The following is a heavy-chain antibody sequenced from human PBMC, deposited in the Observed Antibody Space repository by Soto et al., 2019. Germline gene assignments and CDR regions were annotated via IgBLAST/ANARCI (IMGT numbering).Heavy chain of an antibody. J-gene: IGHJ5*02. D-gene: IGHD1-1*01. Sequence: SETLSLTCTVSGGSISSGVYYWIWIRQHPGKVLDWFGHSYYSRITYYNPSLKSRVTISVDTSKNHFSLQLSSVTDADTAVYYCARVSKALQALTEGNVHWFDPWGQGTLVTVSS. CDR1: GGSISSGVYY. CDR3: ARVSKALQALTEGNVHWFDP. CDR2: SYYSRIT. V-gene: IGHV4-31*03.